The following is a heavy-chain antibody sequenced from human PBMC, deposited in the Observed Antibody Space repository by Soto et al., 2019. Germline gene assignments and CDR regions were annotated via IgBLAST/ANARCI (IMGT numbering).Heavy chain of an antibody. J-gene: IGHJ4*02. CDR2: IYYSGST. CDR3: ARGTTVTSVPYYFDH. Sequence: QVQLQESGPGLVKPPQTLSLTCTVSGGSISSGDYYWSWIRQPPGKGLEWIGYIYYSGSTYYNPSLQSRVTISGDTSKIQFSLKLSSVTAADTAVYHCARGTTVTSVPYYFDHWGQGTLFTVSS. D-gene: IGHD4-4*01. CDR1: GGSISSGDYY. V-gene: IGHV4-30-4*01.